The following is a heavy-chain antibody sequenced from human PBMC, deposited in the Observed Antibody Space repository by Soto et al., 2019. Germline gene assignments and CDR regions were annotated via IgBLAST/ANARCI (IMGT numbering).Heavy chain of an antibody. V-gene: IGHV1-3*01. CDR3: ARSIVVVTAADY. CDR2: INAGNGNT. Sequence: QVQLVQSGAEVKKPGASVKVSCKASGYTFTSYAMHWVRQAPGQRLEWMGWINAGNGNTKYSQMFQGRVTITRDTSASTAYMELSSLRSEDTAVYYCARSIVVVTAADYWGQGTLVTVSS. J-gene: IGHJ4*02. CDR1: GYTFTSYA. D-gene: IGHD2-21*02.